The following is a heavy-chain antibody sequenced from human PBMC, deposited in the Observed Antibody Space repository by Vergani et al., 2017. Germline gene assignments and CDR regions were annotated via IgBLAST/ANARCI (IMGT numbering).Heavy chain of an antibody. CDR1: GGSISSSSYY. D-gene: IGHD3-3*01. V-gene: IGHV4-39*01. J-gene: IGHJ4*02. Sequence: QLQLQESGPGLVKPSETLSLTCTVSGGSISSSSYYWGWIRQPPGKGLEWIGSIYYSGSTYYNPSLKSPVTISVDTSKNQFSLKLSSVTAADTAVYYCARLVDFWSGYSYYFDYWGQGTLVTVSS. CDR2: IYYSGST. CDR3: ARLVDFWSGYSYYFDY.